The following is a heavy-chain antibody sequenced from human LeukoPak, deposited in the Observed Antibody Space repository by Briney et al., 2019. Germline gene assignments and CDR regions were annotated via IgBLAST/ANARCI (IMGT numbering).Heavy chain of an antibody. CDR2: ISADSATT. CDR1: GFNFGSYS. Sequence: GGSLRLSCAASGFNFGSYSMTWVRQAPGKGLEWVSVISADSATTFYADSVKGRFTISRDNAKNTVFLQMSSLRAEDTALYYCARKSATWNYSLDYWGQGTLVTVSS. CDR3: ARKSATWNYSLDY. D-gene: IGHD1-7*01. J-gene: IGHJ4*02. V-gene: IGHV3-23*01.